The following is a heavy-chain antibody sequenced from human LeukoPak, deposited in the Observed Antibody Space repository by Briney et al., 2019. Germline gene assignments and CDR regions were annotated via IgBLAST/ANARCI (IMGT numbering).Heavy chain of an antibody. CDR2: INPSGVST. J-gene: IGHJ5*02. Sequence: ASVNVSCKASGYTFTSYYMHWVRQAPGQGLEWMGIINPSGVSTIYAQIFQGRVTMTRDTSTSTVYMALSSLRSEDTAVYYCARGLGIGWFDPWGQGTLVTVSS. D-gene: IGHD7-27*01. CDR1: GYTFTSYY. V-gene: IGHV1-46*01. CDR3: ARGLGIGWFDP.